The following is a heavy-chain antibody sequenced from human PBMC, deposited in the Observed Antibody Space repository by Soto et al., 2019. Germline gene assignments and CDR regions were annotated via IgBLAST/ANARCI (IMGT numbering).Heavy chain of an antibody. V-gene: IGHV4-34*01. CDR3: ARAKGGSLGGYYYGMDV. CDR2: INHSGST. Sequence: PSETLSLTCAVYGGSFSGYYWSWIRQPPGKGLEWIGEINHSGSTNYNPSLKSQVTISVDTSKNQFSLKLSSVTAADTAVYYCARAKGGSLGGYYYGMDVWGQGTTVTVSS. J-gene: IGHJ6*02. CDR1: GGSFSGYY. D-gene: IGHD1-26*01.